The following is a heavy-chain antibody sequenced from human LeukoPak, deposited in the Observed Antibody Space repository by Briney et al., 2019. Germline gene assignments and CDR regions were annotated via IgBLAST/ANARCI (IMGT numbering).Heavy chain of an antibody. Sequence: SETLSLTCTVSGDFISSYSHYWGWIRQPPGKGLEWIGSVYYSGGTYYNPSLKSRITISVDTSQNQFSLNLCSVTAADTAVYYCASGFMAAGYIGGNAFDIWGQGTVVTVSS. CDR2: VYYSGGT. D-gene: IGHD6-13*01. J-gene: IGHJ3*02. CDR3: ASGFMAAGYIGGNAFDI. CDR1: GDFISSYSHY. V-gene: IGHV4-39*01.